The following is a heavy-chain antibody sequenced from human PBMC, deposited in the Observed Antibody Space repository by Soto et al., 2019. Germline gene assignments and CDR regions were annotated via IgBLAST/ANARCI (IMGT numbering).Heavy chain of an antibody. CDR3: AKDSPGSSGSYFSRNTHSNWFDP. D-gene: IGHD3-22*01. CDR2: ISHDGSNK. J-gene: IGHJ5*02. V-gene: IGHV3-30*18. CDR1: GFSFSSYG. Sequence: LRLSCAASGFSFSSYGMHWVRQAPGKGLEWVAVISHDGSNKYYADSVKGRVTISRDNSKNTLYLQMNSLRAEDTAVYYCAKDSPGSSGSYFSRNTHSNWFDPWVQGTLVTVSS.